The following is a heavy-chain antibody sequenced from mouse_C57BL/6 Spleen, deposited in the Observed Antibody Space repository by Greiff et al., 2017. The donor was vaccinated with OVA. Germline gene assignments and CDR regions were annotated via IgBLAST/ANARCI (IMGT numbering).Heavy chain of an antibody. CDR3: AIWGPITTVVASDAY. J-gene: IGHJ3*01. CDR2: IHPSDSET. CDR1: GYTFTSYW. V-gene: IGHV1-74*01. D-gene: IGHD1-1*01. Sequence: QVQLQQPGAELVKPGDSVKVSCKASGYTFTSYWMHWVKQRPSQGLEWIGRIHPSDSETNYKQKFQGKATLTVDKSSSTAYMQLSSLTSEDSAVYYCAIWGPITTVVASDAYWGQGTLVTVS.